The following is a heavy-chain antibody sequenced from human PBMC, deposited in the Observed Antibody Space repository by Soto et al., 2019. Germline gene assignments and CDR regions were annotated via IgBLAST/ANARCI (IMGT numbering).Heavy chain of an antibody. CDR1: GYTFTSYG. J-gene: IGHJ3*02. V-gene: IGHV1-18*01. Sequence: ASVKVSCKASGYTFTSYGISWVRQAPGQGLEWMGWISAYNGNTNYAQKLQGRVTMTTDTSTSAAYMERRSLGSDDPAVYYCARDHGGSIFKVSALGAFDIWGRGTMDTGS. CDR3: ARDHGGSIFKVSALGAFDI. CDR2: ISAYNGNT. D-gene: IGHD3-16*01.